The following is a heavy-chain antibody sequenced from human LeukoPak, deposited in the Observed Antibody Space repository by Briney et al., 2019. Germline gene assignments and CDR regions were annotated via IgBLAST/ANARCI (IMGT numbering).Heavy chain of an antibody. Sequence: GASVKVSCKASGGTFSSYAISWVRQAPGQGLEWMGRIIPIFGTANYTQKFQGRVTITTDESTSTAYMELSSLRSEDTAVYYCARNRVGATMTTADYWGQGTLVTVSS. J-gene: IGHJ4*02. CDR3: ARNRVGATMTTADY. D-gene: IGHD1-26*01. V-gene: IGHV1-69*05. CDR2: IIPIFGTA. CDR1: GGTFSSYA.